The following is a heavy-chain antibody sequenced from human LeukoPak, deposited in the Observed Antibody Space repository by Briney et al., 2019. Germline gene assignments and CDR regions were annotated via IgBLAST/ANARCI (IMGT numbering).Heavy chain of an antibody. CDR3: ARGGSAAKYYFDS. D-gene: IGHD6-13*01. Sequence: SETLSLTCTLSDDSISPLYWGWIRQPPGKGLEFIGYIFYSGTTNFNPSPKSRVTLSVDTSKNQFSLRLNSVTAADTAVYYCARGGSAAKYYFDSWGQGTLVTVSS. CDR1: DDSISPLY. V-gene: IGHV4-59*11. J-gene: IGHJ4*02. CDR2: IFYSGTT.